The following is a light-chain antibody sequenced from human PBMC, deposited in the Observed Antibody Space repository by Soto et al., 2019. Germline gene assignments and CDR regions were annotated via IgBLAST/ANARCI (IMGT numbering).Light chain of an antibody. J-gene: IGLJ1*01. CDR2: EVN. Sequence: QSALTQPPSASGSPGQSFTIYCTGTSSDVGGYNYVSWYQQHPGKVPKLMVYEVNKRPSGVPDRFSGSKSGNTASLTVSGLQAEDEADYYCTSYAGGNNVFGTGTKLTVL. CDR1: SSDVGGYNY. CDR3: TSYAGGNNV. V-gene: IGLV2-8*01.